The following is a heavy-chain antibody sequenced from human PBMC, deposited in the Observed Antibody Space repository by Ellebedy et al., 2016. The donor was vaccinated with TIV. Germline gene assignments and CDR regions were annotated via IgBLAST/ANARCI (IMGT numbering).Heavy chain of an antibody. J-gene: IGHJ6*02. V-gene: IGHV3-13*01. CDR1: GLTFSRYD. Sequence: GESLKISCAASGLTFSRYDMHWVRQSTRKGLEWVASIDNAGDTYYPGSVKGRFTISRENAKNSLYLQMNSLRVEDTAVYYCTRFEIISGGGYGMDVWGQGTTVTVSS. D-gene: IGHD3-16*01. CDR2: IDNAGDT. CDR3: TRFEIISGGGYGMDV.